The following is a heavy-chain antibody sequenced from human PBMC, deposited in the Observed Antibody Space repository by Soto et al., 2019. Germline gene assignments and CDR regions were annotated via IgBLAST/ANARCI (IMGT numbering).Heavy chain of an antibody. CDR2: IIGSGGST. CDR1: GFTVSSNY. CDR3: AKDRPNDFWSGYLGAFDI. Sequence: PGGSLRLSCAASGFTVSSNYMSWVRQAPGKGLEWVSVIIGSGGSTYYADSVKGRFTISRDNSKNTLYLQMNSLRAEDTAEYYCAKDRPNDFWSGYLGAFDIWGQGTMVTVSS. J-gene: IGHJ3*02. D-gene: IGHD3-3*01. V-gene: IGHV3-23*01.